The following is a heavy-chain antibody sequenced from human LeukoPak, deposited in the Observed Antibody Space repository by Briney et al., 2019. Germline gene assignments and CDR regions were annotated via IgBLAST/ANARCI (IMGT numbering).Heavy chain of an antibody. CDR1: GFTFDDYA. D-gene: IGHD3-22*01. J-gene: IGHJ4*02. Sequence: GGSLRLSCAASGFTFDDYAMHWVRQAPGKGLEWVSGTSWNSGSIVYADSVKGRFTISRDNAKNSLYLQMNSLRAEDTALYYCAKDKHYYDSSGYDYWGQGTLVTVSS. CDR2: TSWNSGSI. CDR3: AKDKHYYDSSGYDY. V-gene: IGHV3-9*01.